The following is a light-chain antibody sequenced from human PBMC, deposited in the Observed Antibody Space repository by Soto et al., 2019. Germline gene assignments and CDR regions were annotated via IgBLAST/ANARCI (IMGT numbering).Light chain of an antibody. CDR1: NIGSKS. V-gene: IGLV3-21*02. CDR3: QVWDSSSDNYV. Sequence: SYELTQPPSVSVAPGQTASITCWGNNIGSKSVHWYQQKPGQAPVLVVYDDSDRPSGIPERFSGSNSGNTATLTISRVEAGDEANYYCQVWDSSSDNYVFATGTKVIVL. J-gene: IGLJ1*01. CDR2: DDS.